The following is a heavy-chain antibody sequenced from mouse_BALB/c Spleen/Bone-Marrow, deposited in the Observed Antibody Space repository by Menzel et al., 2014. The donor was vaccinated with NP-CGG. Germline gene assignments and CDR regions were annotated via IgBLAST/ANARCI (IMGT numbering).Heavy chain of an antibody. CDR3: ARWGAYFDY. J-gene: IGHJ2*01. Sequence: VQGVESGAELVRPGTPVKLSCEASGYIFTSYWMNWVKRRPGRGLEWIGRIDPSDSETHYNQKFKDKATLTVDKSSSTAYIQLSSLTSEDSAVYYCARWGAYFDYWGQGTTLTVSS. CDR2: IDPSDSET. V-gene: IGHV1-61*01. CDR1: GYIFTSYW.